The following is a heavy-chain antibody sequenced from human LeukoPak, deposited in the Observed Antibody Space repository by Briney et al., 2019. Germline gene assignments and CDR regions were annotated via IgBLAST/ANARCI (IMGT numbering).Heavy chain of an antibody. Sequence: SETLSLTCTVSGGSISSYYWSWIRQPPGKGLEWIGYIYYSGSTNYNPSLKSRVTISVDTSKNQFSLKLSSVTAADTAVYYCARDTYYYDSSGYLRSLHYGMDVWGQGTTVTVSS. CDR2: IYYSGST. CDR1: GGSISSYY. V-gene: IGHV4-59*01. CDR3: ARDTYYYDSSGYLRSLHYGMDV. D-gene: IGHD3-22*01. J-gene: IGHJ6*02.